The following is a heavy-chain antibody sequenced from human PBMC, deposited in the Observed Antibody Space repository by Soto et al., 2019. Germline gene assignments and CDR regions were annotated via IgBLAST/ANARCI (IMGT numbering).Heavy chain of an antibody. D-gene: IGHD1-7*01. CDR2: IKQDGSEK. Sequence: PGGSLRLSCAAPGFTFSTYWMSWVRPAPGKGLEWVANIKQDGSEKYYVDSVKGRFTISRDNAKNSLYLQMNSLRAEDTAVYYCARDLELEASYYGMDVWGQGTTVTVSS. CDR1: GFTFSTYW. V-gene: IGHV3-7*03. CDR3: ARDLELEASYYGMDV. J-gene: IGHJ6*02.